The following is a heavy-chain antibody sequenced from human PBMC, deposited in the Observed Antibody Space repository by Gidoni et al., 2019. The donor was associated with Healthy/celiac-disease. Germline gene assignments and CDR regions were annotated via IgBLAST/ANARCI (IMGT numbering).Heavy chain of an antibody. J-gene: IGHJ6*03. CDR3: TRVVAAAGYYYYYMDV. D-gene: IGHD6-13*01. V-gene: IGHV3-49*04. Sequence: EVQLVESGGGLVQPGRSLRLSCTASGFTFGDYAMSWVRQAPGKGLEWVGFIRSKAYGGTTEYAASVKGRFTISRDDSKSIAYLQMNSLKTEDTAVYYCTRVVAAAGYYYYYMDVWGKGTTVTVSS. CDR2: IRSKAYGGTT. CDR1: GFTFGDYA.